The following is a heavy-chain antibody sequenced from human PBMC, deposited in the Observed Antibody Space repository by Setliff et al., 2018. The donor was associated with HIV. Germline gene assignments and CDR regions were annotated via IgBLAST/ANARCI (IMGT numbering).Heavy chain of an antibody. CDR1: GGSISSDNYY. CDR2: IYTSGST. CDR3: ASAIVGLGYNFFSVDV. Sequence: KPSETLSLTCTVSGGSISSDNYYWSWIRQPAGKGLEWIGRIYTSGSTNYNPSLKSRVTMSVDTSKNQFSLKLSSVTAADTAVYYCASAIVGLGYNFFSVDVWGKGTTVTVSS. V-gene: IGHV4-61*02. J-gene: IGHJ6*04. D-gene: IGHD1-26*01.